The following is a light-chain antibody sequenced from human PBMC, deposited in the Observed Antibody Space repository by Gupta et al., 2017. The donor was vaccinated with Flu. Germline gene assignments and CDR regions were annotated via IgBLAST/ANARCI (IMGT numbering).Light chain of an antibody. CDR3: QQYNNWLLYS. Sequence: EIVMTQSPATLSVSPGERATLSCRASQSVSSNLAWYQQKPGQAPRLLIYGASTRATGIPARFSGSGSGTDFTLTISSLQSEDFAVYYCQQYNNWLLYSFGQGTKLEIK. V-gene: IGKV3-15*01. CDR1: QSVSSN. CDR2: GAS. J-gene: IGKJ2*03.